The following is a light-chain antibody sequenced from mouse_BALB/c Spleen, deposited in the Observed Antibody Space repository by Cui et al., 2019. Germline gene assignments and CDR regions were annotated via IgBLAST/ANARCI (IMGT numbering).Light chain of an antibody. CDR3: QQWSSYPRT. Sequence: QIVLNQSPAIISASPGEKVTITCTASSRVSYMYWYQQKPGSSPRLLIYDTSNLASGVPVRFSGSGSGTSYSLTISRMEAEDAATYYCQQWSSYPRTFGGGTKLEIK. CDR2: DTS. V-gene: IGKV4-55*01. CDR1: SRVSY. J-gene: IGKJ1*01.